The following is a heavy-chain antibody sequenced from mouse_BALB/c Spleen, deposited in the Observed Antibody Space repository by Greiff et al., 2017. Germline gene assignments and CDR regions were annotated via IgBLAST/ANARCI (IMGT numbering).Heavy chain of an antibody. CDR3: ARYSLGGYAMDY. CDR1: GFTFSSFG. V-gene: IGHV5-17*02. D-gene: IGHD6-1*01. J-gene: IGHJ4*01. CDR2: ISSGSSTI. Sequence: EVMLVESGGGLVQPGGSRKLSCAASGFTFSSFGMHWVRQAPEKGLEWVAYISSGSSTIYYADTVKGRFTISRDNPKNTLFLQMTSLRSEDTAMYYCARYSLGGYAMDYWGQGTSVTVSS.